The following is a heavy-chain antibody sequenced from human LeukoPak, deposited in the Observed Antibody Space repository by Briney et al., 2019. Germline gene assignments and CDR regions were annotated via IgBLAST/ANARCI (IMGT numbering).Heavy chain of an antibody. D-gene: IGHD1-1*01. CDR1: GYTFTDYY. CDR2: INPNSGDT. Sequence: GASVRVSCKASGYTFTDYYIHLVRQAPGQALEWMGWINPNSGDTKYAQNFQDRVTMTRDTSTTTAYMDLTRLKSEDTAVYYCARSERRLDISHYYYPMDVWGQGTTVTVSS. J-gene: IGHJ6*02. CDR3: ARSERRLDISHYYYPMDV. V-gene: IGHV1-2*02.